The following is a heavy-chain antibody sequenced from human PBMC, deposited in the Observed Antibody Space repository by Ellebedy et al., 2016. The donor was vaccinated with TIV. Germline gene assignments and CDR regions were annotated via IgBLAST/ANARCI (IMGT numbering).Heavy chain of an antibody. CDR2: ISTRRSLI. J-gene: IGHJ6*02. D-gene: IGHD1/OR15-1a*01. CDR1: GFIFSDFY. V-gene: IGHV3-11*06. Sequence: GESLKISCAASGFIFSDFYMTWIRQAPGKGLEWVSSISTRRSLIKYADSVQGRFTISRDNDRAALYLQINSLRAADTAVYYCARINLRNNALDVWGQGTTVTVSS. CDR3: ARINLRNNALDV.